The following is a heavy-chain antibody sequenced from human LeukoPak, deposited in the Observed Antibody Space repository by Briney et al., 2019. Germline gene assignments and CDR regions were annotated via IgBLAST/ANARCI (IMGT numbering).Heavy chain of an antibody. CDR1: GFTFSSYA. CDR3: TKDSLAGNTRRDSWFDP. Sequence: GGSLRLSCAASGFTFSSYAMSWVRQAPGKGLEWVSGISGSGDNTYYADSVKGRFTISRDNSKNTLCLQMNSLRAEDTAVYYCTKDSLAGNTRRDSWFDPWGQGTLVTVSS. V-gene: IGHV3-23*01. J-gene: IGHJ5*02. CDR2: ISGSGDNT. D-gene: IGHD6-19*01.